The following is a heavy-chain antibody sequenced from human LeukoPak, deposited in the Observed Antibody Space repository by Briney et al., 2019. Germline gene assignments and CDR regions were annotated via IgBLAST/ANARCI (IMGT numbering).Heavy chain of an antibody. J-gene: IGHJ6*01. CDR2: IYTTGST. CDR3: ARVDIVVVPAAIHYYGMDV. Sequence: SETLSLTCTVSGGSISSYYWTWIRQPAGKGLEWIGRIYTTGSTNYNPSLKSRVTISVDTSKNQFSLTLSSVTAADTAVYYCARVDIVVVPAAIHYYGMDVWGQGTTVTVSS. CDR1: GGSISSYY. V-gene: IGHV4-4*07. D-gene: IGHD2-2*01.